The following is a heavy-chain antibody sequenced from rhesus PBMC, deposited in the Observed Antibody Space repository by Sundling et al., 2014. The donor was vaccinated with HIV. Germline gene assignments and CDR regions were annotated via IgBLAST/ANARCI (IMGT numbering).Heavy chain of an antibody. D-gene: IGHD2-2*01. J-gene: IGHJ5-1*01. CDR2: ISSATSYI. V-gene: IGHV3-136*01. Sequence: EVQLVESGGGLVQPGGSLRLSCAASGFTFSSYGMTWVRQAPGKGLEWVSSISSATSYIYYADSVKGRFSISRDNAKNSLSLQMNSLRAEDTAVYYCTREGYCTGTTCYSTLGRFDVWGPGVLVTVSS. CDR3: TREGYCTGTTCYSTLGRFDV. CDR1: GFTFSSYG.